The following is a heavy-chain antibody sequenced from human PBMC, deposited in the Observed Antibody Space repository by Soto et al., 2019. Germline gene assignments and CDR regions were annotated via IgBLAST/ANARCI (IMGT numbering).Heavy chain of an antibody. CDR3: AKDPMAYCGGDCYSGQYAFDI. CDR1: GFTFSSYA. CDR2: ISGSGGST. D-gene: IGHD2-21*02. Sequence: GSLRLSCAASGFTFSSYAMSWVRQAPGKGLEWVSAISGSGGSTYYADSVKGRFTISRDSSKNTLYLQMNSLRAKDTAVYYCAKDPMAYCGGDCYSGQYAFDIWGQGTMVTVSS. V-gene: IGHV3-23*01. J-gene: IGHJ3*02.